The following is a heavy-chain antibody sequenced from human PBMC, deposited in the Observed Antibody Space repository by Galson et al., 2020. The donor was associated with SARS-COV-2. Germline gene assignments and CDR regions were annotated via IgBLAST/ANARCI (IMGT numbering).Heavy chain of an antibody. Sequence: GESLKISCTASEFTFNSHWMYWVRQVAGEGLVWVSFISSDGGDIMYADSVKGRFTISRDNVKNMVYLQMNSLITEDSAVYYCVRGGLMHALDVWGQGTSVTVSS. D-gene: IGHD3-16*01. V-gene: IGHV3-74*03. CDR1: EFTFNSHW. J-gene: IGHJ6*02. CDR3: VRGGLMHALDV. CDR2: ISSDGGDI.